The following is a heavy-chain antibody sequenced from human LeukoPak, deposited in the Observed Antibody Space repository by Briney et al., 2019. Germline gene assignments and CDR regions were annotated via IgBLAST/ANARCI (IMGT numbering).Heavy chain of an antibody. CDR3: AREGITMVRGVIGGAFDI. D-gene: IGHD3-10*01. V-gene: IGHV3-7*01. CDR2: IKQDGSAK. J-gene: IGHJ3*02. CDR1: GFTFSSYW. Sequence: GGSLRLSCAASGFTFSSYWMSWVRQAPGKGLEWVANIKQDGSAKYYVDSVKGRFTISRDNAKNSLYLQMNSLRAEDTAVYYCAREGITMVRGVIGGAFDIRGQGTMVTVSS.